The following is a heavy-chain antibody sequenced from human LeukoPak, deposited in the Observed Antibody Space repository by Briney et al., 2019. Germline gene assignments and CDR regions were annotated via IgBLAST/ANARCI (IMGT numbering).Heavy chain of an antibody. CDR2: IYYSGST. D-gene: IGHD4-17*01. J-gene: IGHJ5*02. CDR3: ARAHGDYLPGWFDP. V-gene: IGHV4-31*03. Sequence: TLSLTCTVSGGSISSGGYYWSWIRQHPEKGLEWIGYIYYSGSTYYNPSLKSRVTISVDTSKNQFSLKLSSVTAADTAVYYCARAHGDYLPGWFDPWGQGTLVTVSS. CDR1: GGSISSGGYY.